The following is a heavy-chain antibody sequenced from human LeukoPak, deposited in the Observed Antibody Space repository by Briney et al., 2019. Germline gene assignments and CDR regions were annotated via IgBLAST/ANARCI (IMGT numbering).Heavy chain of an antibody. CDR1: GGTFSSYA. CDR2: IIPILGIA. Sequence: ASVKVSCKASGGTFSSYAISWVRQAPGQGLEWMGRIIPILGIANYAQKFQGRVTITADKSTSTAYMELSSLRSEDTAVYYCARDMVTTKKRCYFDYWGQGTLVTVSS. V-gene: IGHV1-69*04. CDR3: ARDMVTTKKRCYFDY. J-gene: IGHJ4*02. D-gene: IGHD4-17*01.